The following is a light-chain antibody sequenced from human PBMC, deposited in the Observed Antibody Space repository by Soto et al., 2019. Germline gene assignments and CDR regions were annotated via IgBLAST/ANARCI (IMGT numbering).Light chain of an antibody. Sequence: DIQMTQSPSTLSASVGDRVTITCRASQSVSSWLAWFQQKPGKAPKLLIYKASNLQSGVSSRFSGGGSGTEFTPTISSLQPDDFATYYCQQYKTYWTFGPGTKVDIK. CDR2: KAS. J-gene: IGKJ1*01. CDR1: QSVSSW. V-gene: IGKV1-5*03. CDR3: QQYKTYWT.